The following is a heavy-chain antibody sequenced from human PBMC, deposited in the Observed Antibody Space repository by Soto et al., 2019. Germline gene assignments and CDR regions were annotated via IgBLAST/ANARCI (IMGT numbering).Heavy chain of an antibody. CDR1: GFTFSSYA. CDR2: ISGSGGST. CDR3: ANSPYYYYGMDV. V-gene: IGHV3-23*01. Sequence: GGSLRLSCAASGFTFSSYAMSWVRQAPGKGLEWVSAISGSGGSTYYADSVKGRFTISRDNSKNTLYLQMNSLRAEDTAVYYRANSPYYYYGMDVWGQGTTVTVSS. J-gene: IGHJ6*02.